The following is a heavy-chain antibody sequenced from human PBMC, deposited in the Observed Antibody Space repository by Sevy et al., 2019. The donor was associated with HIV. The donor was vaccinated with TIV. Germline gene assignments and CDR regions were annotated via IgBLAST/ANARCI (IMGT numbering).Heavy chain of an antibody. CDR1: GGSITSLY. CDR3: ADENAWGRGYS. CDR2: IYYNGHI. Sequence: SETLSLTCTVSGGSITSLYWNWIRQPLGKGLEWIANIYYNGHINYNPSLKSRVTLSLDTSKNQFSLRLSSVTAADTAMYYCADENAWGRGYSWGQGTLVTVSS. J-gene: IGHJ4*02. D-gene: IGHD1-26*01. V-gene: IGHV4-59*08.